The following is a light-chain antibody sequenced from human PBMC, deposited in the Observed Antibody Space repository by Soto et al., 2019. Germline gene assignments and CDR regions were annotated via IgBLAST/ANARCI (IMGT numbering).Light chain of an antibody. CDR2: GAS. J-gene: IGKJ5*01. V-gene: IGKV3-20*01. Sequence: PGESATLSCRASPRVSSGYLAWYQQKPGQAPRLLIYGASNRATDIPDRFSGRGSGTDFTLNISRLEPEDFAVYYCQQYGSSPPSSTFGQGTRLEIK. CDR1: PRVSSGY. CDR3: QQYGSSPPSST.